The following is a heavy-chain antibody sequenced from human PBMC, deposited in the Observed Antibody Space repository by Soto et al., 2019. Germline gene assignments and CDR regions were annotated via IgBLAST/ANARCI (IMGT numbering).Heavy chain of an antibody. J-gene: IGHJ5*02. CDR3: ARPRGVTTWFDP. D-gene: IGHD3-10*01. V-gene: IGHV1-69*13. CDR1: GGTFSSYA. CDR2: VIPIFGTA. Sequence: SVKVSCKASGGTFSSYAISWVRQAPGQGLEWMGGVIPIFGTANYAQKFQGRVTITADESTSTAYMELSSLRSEDTAVYYCARPRGVTTWFDPWGQGTLVTVSS.